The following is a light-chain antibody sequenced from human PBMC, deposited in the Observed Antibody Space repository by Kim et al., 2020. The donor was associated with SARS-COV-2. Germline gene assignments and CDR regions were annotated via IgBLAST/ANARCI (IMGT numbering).Light chain of an antibody. Sequence: DIQMTQSPSTLSASVGDRVTITCRASQNINNYLAWYQQKPGKAPNLLIYKASSLQSGVPSRFSGTGSGTEFTLTITSLQSEDFATYFCQQFSSNPLTFGGGTKVDIK. CDR3: QQFSSNPLT. CDR1: QNINNY. V-gene: IGKV1-5*03. CDR2: KAS. J-gene: IGKJ4*01.